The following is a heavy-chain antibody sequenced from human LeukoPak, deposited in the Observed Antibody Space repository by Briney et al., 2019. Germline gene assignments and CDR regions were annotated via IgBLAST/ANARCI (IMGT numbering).Heavy chain of an antibody. V-gene: IGHV3-69-1*01. Sequence: GGSPRLSCAASGFAFTSYTINWVRQAPGKGLEWVSSITTSGSIKYADSVKGRFTISRDNAKNSVYLQMSSLRADDTAVYFCARDRDIVAFDFWGQGTLVTASS. CDR1: GFAFTSYT. CDR3: ARDRDIVAFDF. D-gene: IGHD5-12*01. J-gene: IGHJ4*02. CDR2: ITTSGSI.